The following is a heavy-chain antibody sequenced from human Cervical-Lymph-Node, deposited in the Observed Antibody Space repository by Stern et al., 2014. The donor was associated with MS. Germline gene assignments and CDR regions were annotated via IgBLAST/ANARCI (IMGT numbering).Heavy chain of an antibody. Sequence: VQLLESGAEVKKPGASVKVSCKVSGYTLSEISMHWVRQAPGKRLEWMGGFDPEHGETRYAQKFQGRVTMAEDRSTDTAYMELSSLRSEDTAVYYCATHRGRVTYYYGMDVWGQGTTVTVSS. D-gene: IGHD2-21*02. CDR3: ATHRGRVTYYYGMDV. CDR1: GYTLSEIS. CDR2: FDPEHGET. J-gene: IGHJ6*02. V-gene: IGHV1-24*01.